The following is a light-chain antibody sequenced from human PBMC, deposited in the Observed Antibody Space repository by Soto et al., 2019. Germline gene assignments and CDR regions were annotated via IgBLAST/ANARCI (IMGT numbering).Light chain of an antibody. V-gene: IGKV3-11*01. J-gene: IGKJ1*01. CDR1: QSVTNS. Sequence: EIVLTQSPVTLSLSPGERATLSCRASQSVTNSLAWYQQKPGQAPRLLVYDASNRATGIPTRFSGSGSGTDFTLTIDRLEPEDFAVYFCQQYTQSLWTFGQGTKVEIK. CDR2: DAS. CDR3: QQYTQSLWT.